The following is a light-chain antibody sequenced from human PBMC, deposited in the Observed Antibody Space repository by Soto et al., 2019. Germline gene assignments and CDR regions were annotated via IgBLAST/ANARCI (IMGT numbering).Light chain of an antibody. Sequence: AIRMTQSPSSFSASTGDRVTITCRASQGISSYLAWYQQKPGKAPNLLIYAAATLQRGAPSRFSGSGSGTDFTLTISRLQSEDFATYYCQQYFSYPYTFGQGTSWRS. CDR3: QQYFSYPYT. CDR2: AAA. V-gene: IGKV1-8*01. CDR1: QGISSY. J-gene: IGKJ2*01.